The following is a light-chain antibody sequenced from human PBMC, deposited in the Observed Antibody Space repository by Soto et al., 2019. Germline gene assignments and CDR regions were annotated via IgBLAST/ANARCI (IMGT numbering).Light chain of an antibody. V-gene: IGLV4-69*01. Sequence: QLVLTQSPSASASLGASVKLTRTLSSGHSNYAIAWHQQQPGKGPRYLMKVNSDGSHNKGDGIPDRFSGSSSGAERYLTISSLQSEDEADYYCQTWGTGIVVFGGGTKVTVL. CDR3: QTWGTGIVV. J-gene: IGLJ2*01. CDR2: VNSDGSH. CDR1: SGHSNYA.